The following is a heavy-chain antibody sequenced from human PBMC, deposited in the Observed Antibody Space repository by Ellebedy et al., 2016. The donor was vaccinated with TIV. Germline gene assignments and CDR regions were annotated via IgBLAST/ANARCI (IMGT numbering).Heavy chain of an antibody. CDR2: VWQDGSHE. J-gene: IGHJ4*02. Sequence: GESLKISCVASGFTFSSFGMHWGRRAPGKGLEWVASVWQDGSHEDYADSVRGRFTISRDDFKNTRYLQMDSLRAEDTAVYYCARDPTGLPDFWGQGTLVTVSS. CDR3: ARDPTGLPDF. V-gene: IGHV3-33*01. D-gene: IGHD1-1*01. CDR1: GFTFSSFG.